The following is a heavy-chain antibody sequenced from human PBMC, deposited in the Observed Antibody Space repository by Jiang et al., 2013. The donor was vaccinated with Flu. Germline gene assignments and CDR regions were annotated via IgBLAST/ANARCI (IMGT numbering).Heavy chain of an antibody. CDR3: ARSQLRTTVVIYYYYMDV. J-gene: IGHJ6*03. CDR2: GTA. D-gene: IGHD4-23*01. V-gene: IGHV1-69*06. Sequence: GTANYAQKFQGRVTITADKSTSTAYMELSSLRSEDTAVYYCARSQLRTTVVIYYYYMDVWGKGTTVTVSS.